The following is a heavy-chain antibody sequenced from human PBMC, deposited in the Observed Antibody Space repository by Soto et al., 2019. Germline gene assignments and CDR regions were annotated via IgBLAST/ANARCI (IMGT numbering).Heavy chain of an antibody. V-gene: IGHV4-61*01. Sequence: SETLSLTCTVSGGSFKSGSYSWSWIRQPPGKGLEWIGYVYHTGRTSYNPSLKSRVSISMDTSKNQFSLNLDSVTAADTAVYFCARDFAHFDSWGQGTRVTVSS. J-gene: IGHJ4*02. CDR2: VYHTGRT. CDR3: ARDFAHFDS. CDR1: GGSFKSGSYS. D-gene: IGHD3-3*01.